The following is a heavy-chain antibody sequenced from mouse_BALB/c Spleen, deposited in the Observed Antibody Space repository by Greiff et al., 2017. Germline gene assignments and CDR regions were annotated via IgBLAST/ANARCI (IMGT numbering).Heavy chain of an antibody. CDR1: GYSITSDYV. D-gene: IGHD2-4*01. CDR2: ISYSGST. J-gene: IGHJ3*01. CDR3: ARSATMSSSWFAY. V-gene: IGHV3-2*02. Sequence: EVKLQESGPGLVKPSQSLSLTCTVTGYSITSDYVWYWIRQFPGNKLEWMGYISYSGSTSYNPSLKSRISITRDTSKNQFFLQLNSVTTEDTATYYCARSATMSSSWFAYWGQGTLVTVSA.